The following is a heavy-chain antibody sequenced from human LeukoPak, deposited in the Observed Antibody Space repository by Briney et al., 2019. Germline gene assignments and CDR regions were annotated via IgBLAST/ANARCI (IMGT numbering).Heavy chain of an antibody. CDR2: IYPGDSDT. CDR1: GYSFTSYW. Sequence: GESLKISCKGFGYSFTSYWISWVRQMPGKGLEWMGIIYPGDSDTRYSPSFQGQVTISADKSISTAYLQWSSLKASDTAMYYCASTGYCSSTSCQSFDYWGQGTLVTVSS. V-gene: IGHV5-51*01. J-gene: IGHJ4*02. CDR3: ASTGYCSSTSCQSFDY. D-gene: IGHD2-2*01.